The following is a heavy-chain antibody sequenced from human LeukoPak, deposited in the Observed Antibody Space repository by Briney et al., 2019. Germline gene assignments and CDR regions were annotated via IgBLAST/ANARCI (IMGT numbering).Heavy chain of an antibody. CDR2: IYYSGST. V-gene: IGHV4-59*01. CDR3: ARAVGMRYYYYGMDV. J-gene: IGHJ6*02. D-gene: IGHD7-27*01. CDR1: GGSISSYY. Sequence: PSQTLSLTCTVSGGSISSYYWSWIRQPPGKGLEWIGYIYYSGSTNYNPSLKSRVTISVDTSKNQFSLKLSSVTAADTAVYYCARAVGMRYYYYGMDVWGQGTTVTVSS.